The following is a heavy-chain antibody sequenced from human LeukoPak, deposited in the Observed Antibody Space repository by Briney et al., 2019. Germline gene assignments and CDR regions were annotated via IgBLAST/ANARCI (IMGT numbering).Heavy chain of an antibody. CDR2: ISYSGST. J-gene: IGHJ4*02. D-gene: IGHD4-17*01. CDR3: ARDDYGDYFDY. Sequence: PSQTLSLTCTVSGASISSHYWSWIRHPPGKGLEWIGYISYSGSTNYNPSLKSRVNISVDTSKNQFSLKLSSVTAADTAVYYCARDDYGDYFDYWGQGTLVTVSS. V-gene: IGHV4-59*08. CDR1: GASISSHY.